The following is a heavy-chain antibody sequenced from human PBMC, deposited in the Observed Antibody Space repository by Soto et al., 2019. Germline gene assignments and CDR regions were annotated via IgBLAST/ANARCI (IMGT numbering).Heavy chain of an antibody. CDR1: GFTFSSYG. D-gene: IGHD2-21*02. V-gene: IGHV3-30*18. CDR3: AKDTRYCGGDCYAYYYYYGMDV. CDR2: ISYDGSNK. J-gene: IGHJ6*04. Sequence: QVQLVESGGGVVQPGRSLRLSCAASGFTFSSYGMHWVRQAPGKGLEWVAVISYDGSNKYYADSVKGRFTISRDNSKNTLYLQMNSLRAEDTAVYYCAKDTRYCGGDCYAYYYYYGMDVWGKGTTVTVSS.